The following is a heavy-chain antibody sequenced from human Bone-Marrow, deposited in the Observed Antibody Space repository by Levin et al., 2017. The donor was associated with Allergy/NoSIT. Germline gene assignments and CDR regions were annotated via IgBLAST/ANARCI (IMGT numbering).Heavy chain of an antibody. D-gene: IGHD3-3*01. J-gene: IGHJ4*02. Sequence: SGPTLVKPTQTLTLTCSFSEFSLNTSGVSVGWIRQPPGKALEWLASIYWDDDKSYSPSLKSRLMITKDTSKNQVVLKMTNMDIVDTATYYCVHCFTVFGVVSAIDSWGQGTLVTVSS. CDR2: IYWDDDK. V-gene: IGHV2-5*02. CDR3: VHCFTVFGVVSAIDS. CDR1: EFSLNTSGVS.